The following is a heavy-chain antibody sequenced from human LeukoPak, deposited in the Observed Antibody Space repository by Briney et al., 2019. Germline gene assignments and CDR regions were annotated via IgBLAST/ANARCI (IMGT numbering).Heavy chain of an antibody. Sequence: SETLSLTCTVSGGSISSSSYYWGWIRQPPGKGLEWIGSIYYSGSTYYNPSLKSRVTISVDTSKNQFSLKLSSVTAADTAVYYCASLSQYYDSSGYYPDAFDIWGQGTMVTVSS. CDR1: GGSISSSSYY. CDR3: ASLSQYYDSSGYYPDAFDI. J-gene: IGHJ3*02. CDR2: IYYSGST. V-gene: IGHV4-39*07. D-gene: IGHD3-22*01.